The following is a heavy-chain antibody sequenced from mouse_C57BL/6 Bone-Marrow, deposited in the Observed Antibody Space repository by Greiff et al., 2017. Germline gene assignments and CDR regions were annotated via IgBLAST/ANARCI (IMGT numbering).Heavy chain of an antibody. CDR1: GFTFSDYG. CDR2: ISNLAYSI. V-gene: IGHV5-15*01. Sequence: EVKLLESGGGLVQPGGSLKLSCAASGFTFSDYGMAWVRQAPRKGPEWVAFISNLAYSIHYADTVTGRFTISRENAKNTLYLEMSSLRSEDTAMYYCARLRRGNFDYWGQGTTLTVSS. CDR3: ARLRRGNFDY. J-gene: IGHJ2*01.